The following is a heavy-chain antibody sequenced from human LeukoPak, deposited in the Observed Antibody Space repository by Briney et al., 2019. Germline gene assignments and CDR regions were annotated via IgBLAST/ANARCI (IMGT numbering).Heavy chain of an antibody. D-gene: IGHD2-2*02. J-gene: IGHJ4*02. CDR1: GGSISSYY. CDR2: IYYSGST. CDR3: ARRGYCSSTSCYKGDHFDY. V-gene: IGHV4-59*08. Sequence: PSETLSLTCTVSGGSISSYYWSWLRQPPGKGLEWIGYIYYSGSTNYNPSLTSRVTISVDTSKNQLSLKLSSVTAADTAVYYFARRGYCSSTSCYKGDHFDYWGQGTLVTVSS.